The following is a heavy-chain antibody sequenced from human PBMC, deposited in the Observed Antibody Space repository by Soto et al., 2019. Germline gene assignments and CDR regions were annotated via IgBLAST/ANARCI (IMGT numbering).Heavy chain of an antibody. D-gene: IGHD5-18*01. V-gene: IGHV3-74*01. CDR1: KFTITSYW. J-gene: IGHJ6*02. CDR3: AREVSHGYVLRGMDV. Sequence: EVQLVESGGGLVQPGGSVRLSCAASKFTITSYWMHWVRQAPGKGLVWVSRINSDGSSISYGDAVKGRFTISRDNAKNTLYLQMNSLRVEDTAVYYCAREVSHGYVLRGMDVWGQGTTVTVFS. CDR2: INSDGSSI.